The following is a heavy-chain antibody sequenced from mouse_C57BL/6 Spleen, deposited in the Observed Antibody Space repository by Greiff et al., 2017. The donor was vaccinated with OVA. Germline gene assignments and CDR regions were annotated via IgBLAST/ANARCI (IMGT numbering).Heavy chain of an antibody. Sequence: VKLQESGPELVKPGASVKISCKASGYAFSSSWMNWVKQRPGKGLEWIGRIYPGDGDTNYNGKFKGKATLTADKSSSTAYMQLSSLTSEDSAVYFCARSPTVGFDYWGQGTTLTVSS. J-gene: IGHJ2*01. V-gene: IGHV1-82*01. D-gene: IGHD1-1*01. CDR1: GYAFSSSW. CDR2: IYPGDGDT. CDR3: ARSPTVGFDY.